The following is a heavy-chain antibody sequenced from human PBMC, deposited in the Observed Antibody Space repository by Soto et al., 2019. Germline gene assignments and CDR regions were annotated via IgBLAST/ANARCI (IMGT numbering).Heavy chain of an antibody. Sequence: QVQLQESGPGLVQPSETLSLTCTVSGGSISSYSWSWLRQPPGKGLEWIGFMSHSESPNYNHSLEGRVTTSVDTSRNQFSVLLRSVTAADTAVYYCARDFRSCADYYYFVDVWGKGTTVTVSS. CDR3: ARDFRSCADYYYFVDV. V-gene: IGHV4-59*01. D-gene: IGHD3-16*01. CDR1: GGSISSYS. CDR2: MSHSESP. J-gene: IGHJ6*04.